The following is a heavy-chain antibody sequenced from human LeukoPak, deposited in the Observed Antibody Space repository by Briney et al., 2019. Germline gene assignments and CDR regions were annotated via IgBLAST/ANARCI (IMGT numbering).Heavy chain of an antibody. CDR3: ARMDRVGATFD. Sequence: SETLSLTCTLSGGSFSSYYWGWIRQPPGKGLEWIGSIYYSGSTYYNPSLKSRVTISVDTSKNQFSLRLSSVTAADTAVYYCARMDRVGATFDWGQGTLVTVSS. D-gene: IGHD1-26*01. V-gene: IGHV4-39*01. CDR2: IYYSGST. CDR1: GGSFSSYY. J-gene: IGHJ4*02.